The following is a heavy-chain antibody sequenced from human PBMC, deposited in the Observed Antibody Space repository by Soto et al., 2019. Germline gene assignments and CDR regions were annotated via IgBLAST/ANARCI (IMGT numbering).Heavy chain of an antibody. V-gene: IGHV3-23*01. J-gene: IGHJ4*02. D-gene: IGHD6-13*01. Sequence: EVQLLESGGGLVQPGGSLRLSCAASGFTFSSYAMSWVRQAPGKGLEWVSAISGSGGSTYYADSVKGRFTISRDNSKNKLYQQMNSLIDEDTAVYYCANHLRGSSWYGYWGQGTLVTVSS. CDR2: ISGSGGST. CDR1: GFTFSSYA. CDR3: ANHLRGSSWYGY.